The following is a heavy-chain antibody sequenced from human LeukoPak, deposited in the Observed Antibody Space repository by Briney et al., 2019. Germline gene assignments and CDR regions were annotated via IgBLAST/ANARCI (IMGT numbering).Heavy chain of an antibody. Sequence: SETLSLTCAVYGGSFSGYYWSWVRQPPGKGLEWIGEINHSGSTNYNPSLKSRVTISVDTSKNQFSLKLSSVTAADTAVYYCARESNKYYDSSGYYFDYWGQGTLVTVSS. V-gene: IGHV4-34*01. CDR3: ARESNKYYDSSGYYFDY. CDR2: INHSGST. D-gene: IGHD3-22*01. CDR1: GGSFSGYY. J-gene: IGHJ4*02.